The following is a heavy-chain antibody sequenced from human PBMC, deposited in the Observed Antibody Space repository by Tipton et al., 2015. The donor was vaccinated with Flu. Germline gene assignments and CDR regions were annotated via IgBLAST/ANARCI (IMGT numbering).Heavy chain of an antibody. Sequence: TLSLTCTVSGDSISSSGYYWSWIRQHPGKGLEWIGYIYYSGNTYYNPSLRSRVSISADTSQNQFSLKVTSVTAAGTAVYYCARAPLGSKFATFDFWGQGALGTVSA. CDR3: ARAPLGSKFATFDF. J-gene: IGHJ4*02. V-gene: IGHV4-31*03. CDR1: GDSISSSGYY. CDR2: IYYSGNT. D-gene: IGHD1-26*01.